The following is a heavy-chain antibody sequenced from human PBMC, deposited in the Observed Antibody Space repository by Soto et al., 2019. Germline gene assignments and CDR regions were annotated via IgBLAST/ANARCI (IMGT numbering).Heavy chain of an antibody. CDR3: ARDHLGIAAGDFDL. CDR2: ISSGRPDI. Sequence: EDQLVESGGGLVKPGGSLRLSCAASGFSFDTYNMNWVRQAPGEGLEWVSSISSGRPDIFYADSVRGRFTISRDDAKKSLFLQMNSLRADDTAVYYCARDHLGIAAGDFDLWGQGTLVTVSS. CDR1: GFSFDTYN. V-gene: IGHV3-21*02. J-gene: IGHJ4*02. D-gene: IGHD6-19*01.